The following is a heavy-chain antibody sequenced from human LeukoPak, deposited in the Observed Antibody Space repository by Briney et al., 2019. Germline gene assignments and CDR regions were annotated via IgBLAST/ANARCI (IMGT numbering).Heavy chain of an antibody. Sequence: ASVKVSCKVSGYTLTELSMHWVRQAPGKGLEWMGGFDPEDGETIYAQKFQGRVTMTEDTSTDTAYMELSSLRAEDTALYYCARGPYYITVAAAPDYWGQGTLVTVSS. CDR1: GYTLTELS. D-gene: IGHD6-19*01. J-gene: IGHJ4*02. CDR2: FDPEDGET. V-gene: IGHV1-24*01. CDR3: ARGPYYITVAAAPDY.